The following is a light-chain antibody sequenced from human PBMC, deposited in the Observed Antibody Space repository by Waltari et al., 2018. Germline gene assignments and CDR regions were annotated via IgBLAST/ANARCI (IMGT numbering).Light chain of an antibody. CDR1: SGHSSTI. CDR2: VNSDGSH. V-gene: IGLV4-69*01. Sequence: QLVLTQSPSASASLGASVQLTCTLSSGHSSTIIAWLQQQPEKGPRYLMKVNSDGSHSKGDEIPDRFSGSSSGAERYLTISSVQSEDEADYYCQTGGHGTWVFGGGTTLTVL. J-gene: IGLJ3*02. CDR3: QTGGHGTWV.